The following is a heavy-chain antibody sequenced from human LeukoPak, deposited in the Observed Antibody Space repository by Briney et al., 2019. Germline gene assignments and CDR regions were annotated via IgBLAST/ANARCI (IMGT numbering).Heavy chain of an antibody. CDR1: GFTFSSSP. Sequence: GGSLRLSCAASGFTFSSSPMSWARQAPGKGLEWVSAISGSGGTTYYADSVKGRSTISRDNSKNTLYLQMNSLSAEDAAVYYCATWNWNVYYFNYWGQGTLVTVSS. CDR3: ATWNWNVYYFNY. J-gene: IGHJ4*02. V-gene: IGHV3-23*01. D-gene: IGHD1-1*01. CDR2: ISGSGGTT.